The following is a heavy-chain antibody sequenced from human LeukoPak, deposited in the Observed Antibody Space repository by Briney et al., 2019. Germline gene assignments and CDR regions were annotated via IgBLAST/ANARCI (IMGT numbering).Heavy chain of an antibody. CDR3: ARENRKADRSGYYTIDAFDI. D-gene: IGHD3-22*01. V-gene: IGHV1-46*01. CDR1: GYTFTSYY. Sequence: ASVKVSCKASGYTFTSYYMHWVRQAPGQGLEWMGIINPSGGSTSYAQKFQGRVTMTRDTSTSTVYMELSSLRSEDTAVYYCARENRKADRSGYYTIDAFDIWGQGTMVTVSS. CDR2: INPSGGST. J-gene: IGHJ3*02.